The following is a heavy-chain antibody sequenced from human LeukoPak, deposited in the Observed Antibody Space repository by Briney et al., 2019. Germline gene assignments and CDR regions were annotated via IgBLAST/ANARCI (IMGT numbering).Heavy chain of an antibody. J-gene: IGHJ5*02. V-gene: IGHV1-18*01. CDR1: GFTFSTYG. CDR3: ARGLYYDSGRGFDP. D-gene: IGHD3-10*01. CDR2: ISPYNGNT. Sequence: ASVKVSCKASGFTFSTYGISWVRQAPGQGLEWMGWISPYNGNTNYAQKLRGRVSMTTDTSTSTAYMELRSLRSDDTAVYYCARGLYYDSGRGFDPWGQGTLVTVSS.